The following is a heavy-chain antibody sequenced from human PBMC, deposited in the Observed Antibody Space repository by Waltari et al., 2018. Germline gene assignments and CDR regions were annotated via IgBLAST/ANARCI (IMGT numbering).Heavy chain of an antibody. CDR2: IYYSGST. CDR3: ARAPHCSSTSCPQPFDY. V-gene: IGHV4-59*01. D-gene: IGHD2-2*01. CDR1: GGSISSYY. J-gene: IGHJ4*02. Sequence: QVQLQESGPGLVKPSETLSLTCTVSGGSISSYYWSWIRQPPGKGLEWIGYIYYSGSTNSTPSLKSRVTISVDTAKNQFSLKLSSVTAADTAVYYCARAPHCSSTSCPQPFDYWGQGTLVTVSS.